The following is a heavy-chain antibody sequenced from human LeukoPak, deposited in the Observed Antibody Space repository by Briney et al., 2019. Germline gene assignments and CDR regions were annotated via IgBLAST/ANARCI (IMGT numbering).Heavy chain of an antibody. J-gene: IGHJ4*02. CDR3: AREGYDSSGYYYSH. D-gene: IGHD3-22*01. CDR2: INQDGSEK. CDR1: GFTFDDYW. Sequence: PGGSLRLSCGASGFTFDDYWMSWVRQAPGQGLEWVANINQDGSEKYYLDSAKGRFTISRDNSKNTLYLQMNSLRAEDTAVYYCAREGYDSSGYYYSHWGQGTLVTVSS. V-gene: IGHV3-7*01.